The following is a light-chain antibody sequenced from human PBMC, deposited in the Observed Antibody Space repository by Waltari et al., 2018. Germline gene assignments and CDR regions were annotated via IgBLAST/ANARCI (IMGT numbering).Light chain of an antibody. CDR3: NSRDSSGNHWV. V-gene: IGLV3-19*01. J-gene: IGLJ3*02. CDR2: GKN. CDR1: SLRSYY. Sequence: SSELTQDPAVSVALGQTVRITCQGDSLRSYYASWYQQKPGQAPVLVIYGKNNRPSGIPDRFSGSSSGNTASLTITGAQAEDEADYYCNSRDSSGNHWVFGGGPKLTVL.